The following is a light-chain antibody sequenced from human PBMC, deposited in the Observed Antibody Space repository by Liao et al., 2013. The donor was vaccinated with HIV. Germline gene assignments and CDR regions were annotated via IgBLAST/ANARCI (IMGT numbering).Light chain of an antibody. V-gene: IGLV3-21*01. CDR1: NIGGKS. CDR2: YDT. J-gene: IGLJ3*02. Sequence: SYVLTQPPSVSVAPGKTARITCGGNNIGGKSVHWYQQKPGQAPVLVIYYDTDRPSGIPERFSGSNSGNTATLTISGTQPMDEADYYCQAWDSSTGVFGGGTQLTVL. CDR3: QAWDSSTGV.